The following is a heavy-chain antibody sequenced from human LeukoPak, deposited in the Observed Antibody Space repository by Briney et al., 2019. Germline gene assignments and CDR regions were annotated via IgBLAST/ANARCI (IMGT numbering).Heavy chain of an antibody. V-gene: IGHV1-18*01. CDR3: ARDRDLYCSGGSCYSYAFDI. D-gene: IGHD2-15*01. CDR1: GYTFTIYG. CDR2: ISAYNGNT. J-gene: IGHJ3*02. Sequence: ASVKVSCKASGYTFTIYGISWVRQAPGQGREGMGWISAYNGNTNYAQKLQGRVTMTTDTSTSTAYVELRSLRSDDTAVYYCARDRDLYCSGGSCYSYAFDIWGQGTMVTVSS.